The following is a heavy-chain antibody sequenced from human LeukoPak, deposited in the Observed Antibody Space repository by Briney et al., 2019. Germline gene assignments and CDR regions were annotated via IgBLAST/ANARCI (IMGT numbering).Heavy chain of an antibody. Sequence: GGSLRLSCAASGFTFSDYYMSWIRHAPGKGLEGVSYFSSSCSTIYYADSVKGRFTISRDNAKNSLYLQMNSLGAEDTAVYYCARVGLGRTYYYGMDVWGQGTTVTVSS. CDR3: ARVGLGRTYYYGMDV. CDR2: FSSSCSTI. V-gene: IGHV3-11*01. J-gene: IGHJ6*02. D-gene: IGHD3-16*01. CDR1: GFTFSDYY.